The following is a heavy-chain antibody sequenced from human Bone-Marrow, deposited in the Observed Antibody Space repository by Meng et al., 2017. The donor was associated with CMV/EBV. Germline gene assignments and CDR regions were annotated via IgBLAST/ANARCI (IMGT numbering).Heavy chain of an antibody. CDR2: VYSGGNT. D-gene: IGHD3-3*01. CDR1: GFTVSNNY. Sequence: GESLKISCAASGFTVSNNYMNWVRQAPGKGLEWVSVVYSGGNTYYSDSVKGRFTISRDNSKNTLYLQMNSLRAEDTAVYYCAKGQEQRITIFGVVIIPHYGMDVWGQGTTVTVSS. V-gene: IGHV3-53*01. J-gene: IGHJ6*02. CDR3: AKGQEQRITIFGVVIIPHYGMDV.